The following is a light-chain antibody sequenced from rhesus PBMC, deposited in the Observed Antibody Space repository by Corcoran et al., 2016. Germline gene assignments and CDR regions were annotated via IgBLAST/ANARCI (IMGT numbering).Light chain of an antibody. CDR2: KAS. V-gene: IGKV1-22*01. J-gene: IGKJ3*01. Sequence: DIQMTQSPSSLSASVGDTVTITCRASQSISSWLDWYQQKPGKAPKLLIFKASSLQSGVPSRFSGSGYGTDFTLTISSLQPEDFATYYCLQYFSSPFTFGPGTKLDIK. CDR1: QSISSW. CDR3: LQYFSSPFT.